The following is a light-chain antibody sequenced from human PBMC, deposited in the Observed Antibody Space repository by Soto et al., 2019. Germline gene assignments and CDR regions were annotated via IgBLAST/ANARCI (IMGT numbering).Light chain of an antibody. CDR2: AAA. CDR3: QHYLSYPYT. J-gene: IGKJ2*01. V-gene: IGKV1-8*01. Sequence: AIRMTQSPSSISASTGDRVTITCRASQGISSFLAWYQQKPGKAPKLLIYAAATFQRGAPSRFSASGSGTDFTLTISRLQSEDCATYFCQHYLSYPYTFGQGTKLEI. CDR1: QGISSF.